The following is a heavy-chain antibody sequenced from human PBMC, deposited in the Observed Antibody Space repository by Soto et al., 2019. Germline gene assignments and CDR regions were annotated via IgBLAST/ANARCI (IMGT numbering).Heavy chain of an antibody. CDR3: AKAYRDIVVVPAINWFDP. D-gene: IGHD2-2*01. CDR2: ISGSGGST. CDR1: GFTFSSYA. V-gene: IGHV3-23*01. J-gene: IGHJ5*02. Sequence: PGGSLRLSCAASGFTFSSYAMSWVRQAPGKGLEWVSAISGSGGSTYYADSVKGRFTISRDNSKNTLYLQMNSLRAEDTAVYYCAKAYRDIVVVPAINWFDPWGQGTLVTVSS.